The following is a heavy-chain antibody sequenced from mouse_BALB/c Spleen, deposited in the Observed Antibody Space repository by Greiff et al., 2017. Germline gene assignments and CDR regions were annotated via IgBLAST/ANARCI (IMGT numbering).Heavy chain of an antibody. D-gene: IGHD3-3*01. Sequence: VQLQQSGPGLVKPSQSLSLTCTVTGYSITSDYAWNWIRQFPGNKLEWMGYISYSGSTSYNPSLKSRISITRDTSKNQFFLQLNSVTTEDTATYYCATLGGYYAMDYWGQGTSVTVSS. CDR2: ISYSGST. J-gene: IGHJ4*01. V-gene: IGHV3-2*02. CDR1: GYSITSDYA. CDR3: ATLGGYYAMDY.